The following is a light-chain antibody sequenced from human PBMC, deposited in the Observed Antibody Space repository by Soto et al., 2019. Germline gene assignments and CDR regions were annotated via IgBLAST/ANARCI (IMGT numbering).Light chain of an antibody. V-gene: IGKV1-6*02. J-gene: IGKJ1*01. CDR3: LQDHDDSWT. CDR1: RDIGSD. Sequence: SSLTAHIRDVITITGLASRDIGSDLSWSQQKPGKAPSLLIYAASNLQSGVPSRFRGSRSGTEFTLTVSSLQPEELATYYRLQDHDDSWTFCQGPKVAIK. CDR2: AAS.